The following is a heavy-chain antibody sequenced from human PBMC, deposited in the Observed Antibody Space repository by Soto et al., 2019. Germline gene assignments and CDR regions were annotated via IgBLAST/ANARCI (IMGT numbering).Heavy chain of an antibody. CDR2: IIPIFGTA. Sequence: QVQLVQSGAEVKKPGSSVKVSCKASGGTFSSYAISWVRQAPGQGLEWMGGIIPIFGTAYYAQKFQGRVTITADESTSTAYMELSSLRSEDTAVYYCARPTRYYYDSSGQSAWFDPWGQGTLVTVSS. D-gene: IGHD3-22*01. CDR3: ARPTRYYYDSSGQSAWFDP. CDR1: GGTFSSYA. V-gene: IGHV1-69*12. J-gene: IGHJ5*02.